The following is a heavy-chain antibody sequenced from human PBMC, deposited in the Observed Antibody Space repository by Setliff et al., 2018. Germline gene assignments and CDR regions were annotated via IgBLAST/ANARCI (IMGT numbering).Heavy chain of an antibody. CDR3: ARGRNIAARLLDS. CDR1: DDSISSRRYY. V-gene: IGHV4-61*09. Sequence: SETLSLTCTVSDDSISSRRYYWGWFRQPAGKGLEWIGQIYTSWSTNYNPSFKSRVTISLDTSKNQFSLSLQTVTAADTAVYYCARGRNIAARLLDSWGQGTLVTVSS. CDR2: IYTSWST. J-gene: IGHJ4*02. D-gene: IGHD6-6*01.